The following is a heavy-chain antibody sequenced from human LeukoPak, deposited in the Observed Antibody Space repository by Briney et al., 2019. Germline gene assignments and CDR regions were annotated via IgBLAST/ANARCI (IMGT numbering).Heavy chain of an antibody. D-gene: IGHD2-2*01. CDR3: ARDSKGYCSSTSCGRHVDV. V-gene: IGHV4-31*03. Sequence: PSETLSLTCTVSGGSISSGGYYWSWIRQHPGKGQEWIGYIYYSGSTYYNPSLKSRVTISVDTSKNQFSLKLSSVTAADTAVYYCARDSKGYCSSTSCGRHVDVWGKGTTVTVSS. CDR1: GGSISSGGYY. J-gene: IGHJ6*04. CDR2: IYYSGST.